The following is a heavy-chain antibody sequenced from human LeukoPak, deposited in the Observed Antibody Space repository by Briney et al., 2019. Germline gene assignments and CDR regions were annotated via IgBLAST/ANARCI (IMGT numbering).Heavy chain of an antibody. CDR2: IYHSGST. Sequence: SETLSLTCAVSGGSISSSNWWSWVRPPPGKGLEWIGEIYHSGSTNYNPSLKSRVTISVDKSKNQFSLKLSSVTAADTAVYYCASTLRSGYYYDAFDIWGQGTMVTVSS. J-gene: IGHJ3*02. CDR1: GGSISSSNW. CDR3: ASTLRSGYYYDAFDI. D-gene: IGHD3-22*01. V-gene: IGHV4-4*02.